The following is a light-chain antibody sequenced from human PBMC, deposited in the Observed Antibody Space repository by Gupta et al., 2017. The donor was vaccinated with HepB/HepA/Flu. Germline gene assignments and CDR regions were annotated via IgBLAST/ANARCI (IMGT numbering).Light chain of an antibody. CDR3: HSRDSSGNHVV. Sequence: SSELTQDPAVSVALGQPVRITCQGASLRSYYASWYQQKPGHAPVLVIYGKNNRPSVIPDRFSGSSSGNTASLTITGAQAEDEADYYCHSRDSSGNHVVFGGGTKLTVL. CDR2: GKN. CDR1: SLRSYY. V-gene: IGLV3-19*01. J-gene: IGLJ2*01.